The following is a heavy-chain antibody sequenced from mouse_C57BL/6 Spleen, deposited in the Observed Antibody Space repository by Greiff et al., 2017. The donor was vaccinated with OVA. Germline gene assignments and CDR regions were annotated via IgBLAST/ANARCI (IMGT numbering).Heavy chain of an antibody. CDR1: GYAFSSSW. CDR2: IYPGDGDT. J-gene: IGHJ1*03. D-gene: IGHD1-2*01. CDR3: ARCPHYDGWYFDV. Sequence: VQLQQSGPELVKPGASVKISCKASGYAFSSSWMNWVKQRPGKGLEWIGRIYPGDGDTNYNGKFKGKATLTADKSSSTAYMQLSSLTSEDSAVYFCARCPHYDGWYFDVWGTGTTVTVSS. V-gene: IGHV1-82*01.